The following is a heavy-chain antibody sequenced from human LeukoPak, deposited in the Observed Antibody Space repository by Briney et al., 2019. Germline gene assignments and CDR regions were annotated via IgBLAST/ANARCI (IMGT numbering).Heavy chain of an antibody. V-gene: IGHV1-8*01. CDR1: GYTFTSYD. J-gene: IGHJ4*02. Sequence: ASVKVSCKASGYTFTSYDINWVRQATGQGLEWMGWMIPNSGNTGYAQKFQGRVTMTRNTSISTAYMELSSLRSEDTAVYYCARVTVAGTEDFDYWGQGTLVTVSS. D-gene: IGHD6-19*01. CDR3: ARVTVAGTEDFDY. CDR2: MIPNSGNT.